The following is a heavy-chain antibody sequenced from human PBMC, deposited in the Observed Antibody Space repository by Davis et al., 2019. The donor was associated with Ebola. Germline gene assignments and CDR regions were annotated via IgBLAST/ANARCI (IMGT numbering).Heavy chain of an antibody. V-gene: IGHV3-73*01. Sequence: AASVKISCAASGFTFSGSAMHWVRQASGKGLEWVGRIRSKANSYATAYAASVKGRFTISRDDSKNTAYLQMNSLKTEDTAVYYCTRHADSGYDEDWGQGTLVTVSS. CDR2: IRSKANSYAT. D-gene: IGHD5-12*01. CDR1: GFTFSGSA. CDR3: TRHADSGYDED. J-gene: IGHJ4*02.